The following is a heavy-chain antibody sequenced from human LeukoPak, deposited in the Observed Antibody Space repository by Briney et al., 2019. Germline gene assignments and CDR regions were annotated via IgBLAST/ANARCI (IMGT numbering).Heavy chain of an antibody. Sequence: GGSLRLSCAASGFTFNSYWIHWVRQAPGKGLVWVSRINSDGSSTSYADSVKGRFTISRDNAKNTLYLQMNSLRVEDTATYYCARLTVWGSGKGYFDYWGQGTLVTVSS. CDR2: INSDGSST. V-gene: IGHV3-74*01. CDR3: ARLTVWGSGKGYFDY. J-gene: IGHJ4*02. D-gene: IGHD3-10*01. CDR1: GFTFNSYW.